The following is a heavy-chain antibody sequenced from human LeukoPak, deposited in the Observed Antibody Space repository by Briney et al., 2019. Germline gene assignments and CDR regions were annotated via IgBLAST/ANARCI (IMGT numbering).Heavy chain of an antibody. CDR2: IRYDGSNK. D-gene: IGHD2-15*01. V-gene: IGHV3-30*02. J-gene: IGHJ4*02. CDR1: GFTFSSYG. Sequence: GGSLRLSCAASGFTFSSYGMHWVRQAPGKGLEWVAFIRYDGSNKYYADSVKGRFTILRDDSKNTLYLQMNSLDSEDTAVYYCATEPLGYCNGVSCYDYFDHWGQGTLVTVSS. CDR3: ATEPLGYCNGVSCYDYFDH.